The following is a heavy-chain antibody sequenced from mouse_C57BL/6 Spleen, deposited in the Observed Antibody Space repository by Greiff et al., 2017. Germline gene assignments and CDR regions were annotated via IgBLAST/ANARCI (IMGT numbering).Heavy chain of an antibody. Sequence: VQLKQSGAELVRPGASVKLSCTASGFNIKDDYMHWVKQRPEQGLEWIGWIDPENGDTEYASKFQGKATITADTSSNTAYLQLSSLTSEDTAVYYCTTSGWGYFDYWGQGTTLTVSS. CDR1: GFNIKDDY. J-gene: IGHJ2*01. CDR3: TTSGWGYFDY. V-gene: IGHV14-4*01. CDR2: IDPENGDT. D-gene: IGHD3-1*01.